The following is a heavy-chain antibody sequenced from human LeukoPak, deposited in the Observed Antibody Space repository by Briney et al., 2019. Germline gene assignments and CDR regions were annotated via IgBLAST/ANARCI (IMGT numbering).Heavy chain of an antibody. V-gene: IGHV4-34*01. CDR1: GGSFSGYY. CDR2: INHSGST. Sequence: SETLSLTCAVYGGSFSGYYWSWIRQPPGKGLEWIGEINHSGSTNYNPSLKSRVTISVDTSKNQFSLKLSSVTAADTAVYYCARGNAYSSSSGNYFDYWGQGTLVTVSS. D-gene: IGHD6-6*01. CDR3: ARGNAYSSSSGNYFDY. J-gene: IGHJ4*02.